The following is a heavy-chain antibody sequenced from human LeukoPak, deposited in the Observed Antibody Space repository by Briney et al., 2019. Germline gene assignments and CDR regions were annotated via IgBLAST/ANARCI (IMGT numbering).Heavy chain of an antibody. D-gene: IGHD2-2*01. CDR3: AKGGYQSSLQYYYYNHGMDV. CDR2: ISGAGAFT. CDR1: GFTFSTYA. Sequence: PEGSLRLSCAASGFTFSTYAMSWVRQAPGKGPEWVSAISGAGAFTYYADSVKGRFTISGDNSRNTLHLQMNSLRAEDTALYYCAKGGYQSSLQYYYYNHGMDVWGLGTTVTVSS. J-gene: IGHJ6*02. V-gene: IGHV3-23*01.